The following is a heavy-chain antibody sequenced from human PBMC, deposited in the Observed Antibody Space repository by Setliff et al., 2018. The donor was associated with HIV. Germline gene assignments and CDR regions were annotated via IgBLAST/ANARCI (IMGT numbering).Heavy chain of an antibody. D-gene: IGHD3-16*01. CDR2: IYYSGST. J-gene: IGHJ4*02. CDR1: GGSISSYY. Sequence: SETLSLTCTVSGGSISSYYWSWIRQPPGKGLEWIGYIYYSGSTNYNPSLKSRVTISVDTSKNQFSLKLSSVTAADTAVYYCARDLVGKNYVDYWGQGTQVTVSS. V-gene: IGHV4-59*01. CDR3: ARDLVGKNYVDY.